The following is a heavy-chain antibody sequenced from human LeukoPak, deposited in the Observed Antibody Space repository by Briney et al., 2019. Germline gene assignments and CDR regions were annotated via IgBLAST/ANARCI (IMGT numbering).Heavy chain of an antibody. D-gene: IGHD2-2*01. CDR3: ARSGEPDIVVVPAAPNWGSFDY. CDR1: GFTFSSYE. V-gene: IGHV3-48*03. CDR2: ISSIGSTI. Sequence: GGSLRLSCAASGFTFSSYEMNWVRQAPGKGLEWVSYISSIGSTIYYADSVKGRFTISSDNAKNSLYLQMNSLRAEDTAVYYCARSGEPDIVVVPAAPNWGSFDYWGQGTLVTVSS. J-gene: IGHJ4*02.